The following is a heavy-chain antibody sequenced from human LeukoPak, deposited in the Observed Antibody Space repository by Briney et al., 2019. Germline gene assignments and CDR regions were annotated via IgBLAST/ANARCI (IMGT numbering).Heavy chain of an antibody. Sequence: PSETLSLTCAVYGGPFGVYYWSWVRQPPGNGLEWIGEINHSGSTNYSPSLKSRVTISVDTSKNHFSLKLSSVTAADTAVYYCAGPGAGDLDYWGQGTLVTASS. D-gene: IGHD3-10*01. CDR3: AGPGAGDLDY. CDR1: GGPFGVYY. V-gene: IGHV4-34*01. CDR2: INHSGST. J-gene: IGHJ4*02.